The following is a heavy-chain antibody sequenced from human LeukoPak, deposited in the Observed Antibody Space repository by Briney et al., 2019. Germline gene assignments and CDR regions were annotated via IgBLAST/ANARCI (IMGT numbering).Heavy chain of an antibody. J-gene: IGHJ4*02. Sequence: SETLSLTCTVSGGSISSYYWSWIRRPAGKGLEWIGRIYTSGGTKYNPSLKSRVTISVDKSKNQFPLKLRSVNAADTAVYYCATTRVGFSYFDYWGQGTLVTVSS. CDR2: IYTSGGT. CDR3: ATTRVGFSYFDY. V-gene: IGHV4-4*07. D-gene: IGHD1-26*01. CDR1: GGSISSYY.